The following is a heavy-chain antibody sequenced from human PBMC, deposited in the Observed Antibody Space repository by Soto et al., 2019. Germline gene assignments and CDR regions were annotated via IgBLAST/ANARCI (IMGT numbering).Heavy chain of an antibody. CDR1: GGSISSGGYY. J-gene: IGHJ4*02. CDR3: ARFDGSYGDPGSFDY. V-gene: IGHV4-31*03. Sequence: QVQLQESGPGLVKPSQTLSLTCTVSGGSISSGGYYWSWIRQHPGKGREWIGYIYYSGSTYYNPSRKSRVTISVDTSKNQFSLKLSSVTAADTAVYYCARFDGSYGDPGSFDYWGQGTLVTVSS. CDR2: IYYSGST. D-gene: IGHD4-17*01.